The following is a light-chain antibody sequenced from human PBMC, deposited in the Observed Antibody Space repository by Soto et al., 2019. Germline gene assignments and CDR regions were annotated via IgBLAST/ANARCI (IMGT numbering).Light chain of an antibody. J-gene: IGKJ1*01. CDR2: RAS. CDR1: QSVSSSY. CDR3: QQYGSSPT. Sequence: EIVVTQSPGTLSLSPGERATLSCRASQSVSSSYLAWYQQKPGQAPRLLIFRASLRATGIPDRFRGSGCVTDFTLTISRLESEECAVYYCQQYGSSPTFGQGAKVEIK. V-gene: IGKV3-20*01.